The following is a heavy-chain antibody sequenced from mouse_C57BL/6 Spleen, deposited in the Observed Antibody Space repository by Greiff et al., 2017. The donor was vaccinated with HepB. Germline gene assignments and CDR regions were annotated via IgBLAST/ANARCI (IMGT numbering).Heavy chain of an antibody. Sequence: EVQLQQSGPELVKPGASVKISCKASGYTFTDYYMNWVKQSHGKSLEWIGDINPNNGGTSYNQKFKGKATLTVDKSSSTAYMELRSLTSEDSACYYCGMITEEAWFAYWGQGALFTVSA. V-gene: IGHV1-26*01. CDR1: GYTFTDYY. D-gene: IGHD2-4*01. J-gene: IGHJ3*01. CDR2: INPNNGGT. CDR3: GMITEEAWFAY.